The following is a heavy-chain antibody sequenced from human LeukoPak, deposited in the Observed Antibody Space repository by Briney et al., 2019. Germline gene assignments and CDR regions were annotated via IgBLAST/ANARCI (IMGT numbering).Heavy chain of an antibody. CDR1: GYSFTSYW. J-gene: IGHJ5*02. CDR2: IYPGDSDT. D-gene: IGHD6-19*01. Sequence: GESLQISFKGSGYSFTSYWIGWVRPMPGKGLAWMGIIYPGDSDTRYSPSFQGQVTISADKSINTAYLQWSSLKASDTAMYYCARQYSSGWYGDWFDPWGQGTLVTVSS. V-gene: IGHV5-51*01. CDR3: ARQYSSGWYGDWFDP.